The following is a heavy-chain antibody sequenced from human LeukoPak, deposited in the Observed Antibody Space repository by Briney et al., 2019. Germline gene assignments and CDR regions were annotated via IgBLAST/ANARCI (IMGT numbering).Heavy chain of an antibody. Sequence: GSLRLSCAASGFTFSSYAMHWVRQAPGKGLEWVAVISYDGSNKYYADSVKGRFTISRDNSKNTLYLQMNSLRAEDTAVYYCARERGYSYGYFGYWGQGTLVTVSS. D-gene: IGHD5-18*01. CDR2: ISYDGSNK. V-gene: IGHV3-30-3*01. J-gene: IGHJ4*02. CDR3: ARERGYSYGYFGY. CDR1: GFTFSSYA.